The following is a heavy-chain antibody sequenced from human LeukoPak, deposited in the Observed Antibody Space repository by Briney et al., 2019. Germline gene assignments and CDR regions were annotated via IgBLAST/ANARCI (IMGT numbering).Heavy chain of an antibody. CDR1: GGTFSSYA. CDR2: IIPIFGTA. V-gene: IGHV1-69*06. CDR3: ARGVVVTGFDI. D-gene: IGHD2-21*02. J-gene: IGHJ3*02. Sequence: ASVKVSCKASGGTFSSYATSWVRQAPGQGLEWMGGIIPIFGTANYAQKFQGRVTITADKSTSTAYMELSSLRSEDTAVYYCARGVVVTGFDIWGQGTMVTVSS.